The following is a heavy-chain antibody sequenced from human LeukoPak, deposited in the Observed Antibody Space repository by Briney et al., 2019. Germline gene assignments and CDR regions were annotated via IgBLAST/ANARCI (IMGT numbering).Heavy chain of an antibody. CDR1: GFVVSNTY. Sequence: GGSLRLSCAASGFVVSNTYMSWVRQAPGKGLEWVSVIYTGGSTDYADSVKGRFTISRDNAKNSLYLQMNSLRAEDTAVYYCARAGIAAPDYWGQGTLVTVSS. CDR2: IYTGGST. J-gene: IGHJ4*02. D-gene: IGHD6-6*01. CDR3: ARAGIAAPDY. V-gene: IGHV3-53*01.